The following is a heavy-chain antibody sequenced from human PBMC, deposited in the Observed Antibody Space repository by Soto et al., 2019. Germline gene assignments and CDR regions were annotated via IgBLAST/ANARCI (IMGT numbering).Heavy chain of an antibody. D-gene: IGHD3-22*01. CDR2: FIPILGTS. Sequence: QVQLVQSGAAVKKPGSSVKVSCQAFGGTFNSYTINWVRQAPGQGLEWMGVFIPILGTSNYAQKFQGRVTLTADKSSSTAFMELGSLRSEVTAVYYCARGNYYGNSDYLDYWGQGTQVTVSP. J-gene: IGHJ4*02. CDR1: GGTFNSYT. CDR3: ARGNYYGNSDYLDY. V-gene: IGHV1-69*06.